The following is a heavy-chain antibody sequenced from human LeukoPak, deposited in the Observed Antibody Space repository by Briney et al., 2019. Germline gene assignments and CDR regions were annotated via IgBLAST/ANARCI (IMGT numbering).Heavy chain of an antibody. CDR1: GGSISSRSCC. CDR2: MYYSGST. Sequence: NPSQTLSLTCTVSGGSISSRSCCWGWLRQPPGKGWEWIGTMYYSGSTYYNPSLKRRVTISVDTSKNQFSLRLSSVTAADPAVYYCARQVYSGTHYFDYWGQGTLVTVSS. D-gene: IGHD1-26*01. CDR3: ARQVYSGTHYFDY. V-gene: IGHV4-39*01. J-gene: IGHJ4*02.